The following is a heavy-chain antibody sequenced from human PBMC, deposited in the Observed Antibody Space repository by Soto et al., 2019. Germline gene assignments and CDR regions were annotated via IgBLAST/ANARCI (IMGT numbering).Heavy chain of an antibody. CDR2: TNPNSGGT. CDR3: ARGPPSFTVFGEMLYGMDV. CDR1: GYTFAGYY. J-gene: IGHJ6*02. Sequence: ASVKVSCKASGYTFAGYYMHWVRQAPGQGLEWMGWTNPNSGGTNYVQKFQGWVTMTRDTSISTAYMELSRLRSDDTAMYYCARGPPSFTVFGEMLYGMDVWGQGTTVTVSS. D-gene: IGHD3-3*01. V-gene: IGHV1-2*04.